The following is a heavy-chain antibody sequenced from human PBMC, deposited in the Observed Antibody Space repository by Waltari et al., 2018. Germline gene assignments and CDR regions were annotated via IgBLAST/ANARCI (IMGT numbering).Heavy chain of an antibody. CDR2: INHSGST. CDR3: ARGGKYSGYLFIFSSDFDY. CDR1: GGSFSGYY. V-gene: IGHV4-34*01. Sequence: QVQLQQWGAGLLKPSETLSLTCAVYGGSFSGYYWSWIRQPPGKGLEWIGEINHSGSTNYNPPLKSRVTISVDTSKNQFSLKLSSVTAADTAVYYCARGGKYSGYLFIFSSDFDYWGQGTLVTVSS. J-gene: IGHJ4*02. D-gene: IGHD5-12*01.